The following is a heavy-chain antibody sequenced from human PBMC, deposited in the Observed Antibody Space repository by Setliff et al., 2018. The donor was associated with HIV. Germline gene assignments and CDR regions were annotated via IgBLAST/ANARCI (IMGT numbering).Heavy chain of an antibody. J-gene: IGHJ4*02. Sequence: ASVKVSCKTSGYTFSAHYIHWVRQAPGQGLEWMGWIDPNSGDTNYAQKFQGKVTMARDTSISTAYMELNRLTSDDTALYYCVKGAGGYYDYWSQGALVTVSS. CDR3: VKGAGGYYDY. CDR2: IDPNSGDT. CDR1: GYTFSAHY. D-gene: IGHD2-15*01. V-gene: IGHV1-2*02.